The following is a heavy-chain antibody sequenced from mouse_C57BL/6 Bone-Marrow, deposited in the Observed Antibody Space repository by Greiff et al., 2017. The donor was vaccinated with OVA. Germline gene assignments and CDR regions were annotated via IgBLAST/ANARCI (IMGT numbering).Heavy chain of an antibody. V-gene: IGHV1-59*01. CDR2: IDPSDSYT. D-gene: IGHD1-1*02. J-gene: IGHJ4*01. CDR1: GYTFTSYW. CDR3: AGVYGHVYAMDY. Sequence: QVQLQQPGAELVRPGTSVKLSCKASGYTFTSYWMHWVKQRPGQGLEWIGVIDPSDSYTNYNQKFKGKATLTVDTSSSTAYMQLSSLTSEDSAVYYCAGVYGHVYAMDYWGQGTSVTVSS.